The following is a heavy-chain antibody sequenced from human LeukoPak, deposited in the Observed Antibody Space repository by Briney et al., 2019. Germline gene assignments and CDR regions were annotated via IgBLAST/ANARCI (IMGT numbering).Heavy chain of an antibody. Sequence: SETLSLTCTVSGGSVSSGSYYWSWIRQPPGKGLEWIGYISYSGSTNYNPSLKSRVTISADTSKNQFSLKLSSVTAADTAVYYCARYGEIVVVTAIAADAFDIWGQGTMVTVSS. V-gene: IGHV4-61*01. J-gene: IGHJ3*02. D-gene: IGHD2-21*02. CDR2: ISYSGST. CDR1: GGSVSSGSYY. CDR3: ARYGEIVVVTAIAADAFDI.